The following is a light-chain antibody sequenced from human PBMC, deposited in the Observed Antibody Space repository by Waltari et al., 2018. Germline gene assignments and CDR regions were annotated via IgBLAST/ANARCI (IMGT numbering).Light chain of an antibody. V-gene: IGLV3-25*03. CDR2: KDT. Sequence: SYELTQPPSVSVSPGQTATITCSGDALPKHYAYWYQQKAGQAPVLVIYKDTERPSEIPERFSGSSSGTTVTLIISGVQAEDEADYYCQSADSSTYVIFGGGTKLTVL. CDR3: QSADSSTYVI. J-gene: IGLJ2*01. CDR1: ALPKHY.